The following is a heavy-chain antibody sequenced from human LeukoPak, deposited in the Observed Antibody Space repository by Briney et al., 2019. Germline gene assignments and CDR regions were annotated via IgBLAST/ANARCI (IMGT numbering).Heavy chain of an antibody. CDR1: GFTFSSYA. D-gene: IGHD5-12*01. CDR3: ARRESGYLYYYYYGMDV. Sequence: GGSLRLSCAASGFTFSSYAMHWVRQAPGKGLEWVAVISYDGSNKYYADSVKGRFTISRDNSKNTLYLQMNSLRAEDTAVYYCARRESGYLYYYYYGMDVWGQGTTVTVSS. CDR2: ISYDGSNK. J-gene: IGHJ6*02. V-gene: IGHV3-30*04.